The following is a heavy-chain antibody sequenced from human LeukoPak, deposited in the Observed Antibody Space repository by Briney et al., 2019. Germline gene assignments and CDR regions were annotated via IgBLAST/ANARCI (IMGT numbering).Heavy chain of an antibody. D-gene: IGHD4-17*01. CDR3: ARDYGDYGSHWDAFDI. CDR1: GYTFTDYY. CDR2: ISPNSGGT. V-gene: IGHV1-2*02. Sequence: ASVNVSCKASGYTFTDYYIHWVRQAPGQGLEWMGWISPNSGGTKYAQKFQGRVTMTRDTSISTVYMELSRLRSDDTAVYYCARDYGDYGSHWDAFDIWGQGTMVTVSS. J-gene: IGHJ3*02.